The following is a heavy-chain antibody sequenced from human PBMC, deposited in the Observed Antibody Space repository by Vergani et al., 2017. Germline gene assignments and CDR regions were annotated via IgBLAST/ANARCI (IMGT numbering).Heavy chain of an antibody. Sequence: QVQLQQWGAGLLKPSETLSLTCAVYGGSFSGYYWSWIRQPPGKGLEWIGEINHSGSTNYNPSLKSRVTISVDTSKNQFSLKLSSVTAADTAVYYCARGWAAAGVTMYYFDYWGQGTLVTVSS. D-gene: IGHD6-13*01. J-gene: IGHJ4*02. CDR1: GGSFSGYY. CDR3: ARGWAAAGVTMYYFDY. CDR2: INHSGST. V-gene: IGHV4-34*01.